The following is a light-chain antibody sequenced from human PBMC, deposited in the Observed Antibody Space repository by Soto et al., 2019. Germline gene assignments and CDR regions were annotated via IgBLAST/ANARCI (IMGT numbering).Light chain of an antibody. Sequence: QAVVTQEPSLTVSPGGTVTLTCGSSTGAVTSGHYPYWFQQKPGQAPRTLIYDTSNKHSWTPARFSGSLLGGKAALTLSGAQPEDEGEYYCLLSYSGARLLFGGGTKLTVL. V-gene: IGLV7-46*01. CDR2: DTS. CDR3: LLSYSGARLL. CDR1: TGAVTSGHY. J-gene: IGLJ2*01.